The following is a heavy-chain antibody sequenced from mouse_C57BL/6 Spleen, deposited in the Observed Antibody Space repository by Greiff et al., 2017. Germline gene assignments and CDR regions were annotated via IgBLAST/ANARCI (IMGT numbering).Heavy chain of an antibody. CDR3: TGEDTTVVAD. CDR2: ISRGGDYI. V-gene: IGHV5-9-1*02. Sequence: EVKVVESGAGLVKPGGSLKLSCAASGFTFSSYAMSWVRQTPEERLEWVAYISRGGDYIHYANTLKGRFTISRDNARNTPYLQMSSLKSEDAAVYYCTGEDTTVVADWGQGTIVTVSA. D-gene: IGHD1-1*01. CDR1: GFTFSSYA. J-gene: IGHJ3*01.